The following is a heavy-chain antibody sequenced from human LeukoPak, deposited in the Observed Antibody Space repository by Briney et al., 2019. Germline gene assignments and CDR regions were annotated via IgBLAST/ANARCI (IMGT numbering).Heavy chain of an antibody. CDR2: IIPIFGTA. D-gene: IGHD3-10*01. CDR3: ASDVRGVTKFDY. V-gene: IGHV1-69*13. J-gene: IGHJ4*02. Sequence: SVKVSCKASGGTFISYAISWVRQAPGQGLEWMGGIIPIFGTANYAQKFQGRVTITADESTSTAYMELSSLRSEDTAVYYCASDVRGVTKFDYWGQGTLVTVSS. CDR1: GGTFISYA.